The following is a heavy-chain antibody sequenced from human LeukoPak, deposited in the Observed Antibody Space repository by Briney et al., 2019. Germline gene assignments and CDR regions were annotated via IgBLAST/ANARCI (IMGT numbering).Heavy chain of an antibody. Sequence: SVKVSCKASGYTFTSYDINWVRQAPGQGLEWMGGIIPIFGTANYAQKFQGRVTITADESTSTAYMELSSLRSEDTAVYYCARDHDYYDSSGYSHDAFDIWGQGTMVTVSS. V-gene: IGHV1-69*13. J-gene: IGHJ3*02. CDR1: GYTFTSYD. CDR3: ARDHDYYDSSGYSHDAFDI. CDR2: IIPIFGTA. D-gene: IGHD3-22*01.